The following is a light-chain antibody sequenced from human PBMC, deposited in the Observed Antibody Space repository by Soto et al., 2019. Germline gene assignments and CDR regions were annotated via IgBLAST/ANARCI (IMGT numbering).Light chain of an antibody. CDR2: RAS. CDR3: QQYASSPLT. Sequence: EIVLTQSPGTLSLTTGERATLSCRASQSVGRDFLAWYQHKPGQAPRLLIHRASSRATGIPDRFSGSGSGTDFILTISRLEHEDFALYYCQQYASSPLTFGGGTKVEIK. CDR1: QSVGRDF. J-gene: IGKJ4*01. V-gene: IGKV3-20*01.